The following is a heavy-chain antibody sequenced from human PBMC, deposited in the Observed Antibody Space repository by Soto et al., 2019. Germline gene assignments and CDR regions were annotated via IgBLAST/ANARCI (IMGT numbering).Heavy chain of an antibody. CDR2: ISGSGGST. CDR1: GFTFGSYA. Sequence: VGSLRLSCASSGFTFGSYAMSWVRHSPGKGLEWVSAISGSGGSTYYADSVKGRFTISRDNSKNTLYLQLNSLRAEDTAVYYCAKDRIQQRLAYYHYGMQGWGQGTTVTVSS. CDR3: AKDRIQQRLAYYHYGMQG. D-gene: IGHD5-18*01. V-gene: IGHV3-23*01. J-gene: IGHJ6*01.